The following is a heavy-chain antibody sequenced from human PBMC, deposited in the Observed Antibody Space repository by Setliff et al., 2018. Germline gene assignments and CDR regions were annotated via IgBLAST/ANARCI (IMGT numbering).Heavy chain of an antibody. Sequence: GGSLSLSCAASGLTFSIDAMTWVRQTPGKGLEWVSVTSSDGTSIYYADSVKGRFTISRDNSKNTLYLQMNRLRAEDTAIYYCARCSSWHGHYPHFNYWGQGTLVTVSS. D-gene: IGHD6-13*01. CDR3: ARCSSWHGHYPHFNY. CDR2: TSSDGTSI. CDR1: GLTFSIDA. V-gene: IGHV3-23*03. J-gene: IGHJ4*02.